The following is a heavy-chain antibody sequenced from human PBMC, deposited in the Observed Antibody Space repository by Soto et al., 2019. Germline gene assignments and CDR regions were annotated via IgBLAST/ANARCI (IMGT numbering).Heavy chain of an antibody. CDR2: IIPIFGTA. CDR1: GGTFSSYA. Sequence: GASVKVSCKASGGTFSSYAISWVRQAPGQGLEWMGGIIPIFGTANYAQKFQGRVTITADESTSTAYMELSSLRSEDTAVYYRARWQQLVTQWFDPWGQGTLVTVSS. CDR3: ARWQQLVTQWFDP. D-gene: IGHD6-13*01. J-gene: IGHJ5*02. V-gene: IGHV1-69*13.